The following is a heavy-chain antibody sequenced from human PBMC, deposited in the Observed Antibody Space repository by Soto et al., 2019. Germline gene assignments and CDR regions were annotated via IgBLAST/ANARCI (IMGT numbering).Heavy chain of an antibody. CDR2: ISAYNGNT. J-gene: IGHJ4*02. CDR3: ERGGIPSDY. V-gene: IGHV1-18*01. D-gene: IGHD2-21*01. Sequence: LCCEARRYRLTSRAICWVRQAPGQGLEWMGWISAYNGNTNYAQNFQGRVTMTTDTSTSTAYMELRSLRSDDTAVYECERGGIPSDYWCQGTLVTVPQ. CDR1: RYRLTSRA.